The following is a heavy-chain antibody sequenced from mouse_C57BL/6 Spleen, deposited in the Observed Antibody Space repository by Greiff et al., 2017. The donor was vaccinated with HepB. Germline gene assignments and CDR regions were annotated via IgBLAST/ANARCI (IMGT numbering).Heavy chain of an antibody. CDR1: GFNIKNTY. V-gene: IGHV14-3*01. CDR2: IDPANGNT. J-gene: IGHJ2*01. Sequence: EVMLVESVAELVRPGASVKLSCTASGFNIKNTYMHWVKQRPEQGLEWIGRIDPANGNTKYAPKFQGKATITADTSSNTAYLQLSSLTSEDTAIYYCATEGGSSGYGYFDYWGQGTTLTVSS. CDR3: ATEGGSSGYGYFDY. D-gene: IGHD3-2*02.